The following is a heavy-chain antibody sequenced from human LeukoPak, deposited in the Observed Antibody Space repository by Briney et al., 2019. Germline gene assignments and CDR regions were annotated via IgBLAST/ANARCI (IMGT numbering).Heavy chain of an antibody. V-gene: IGHV4-34*01. D-gene: IGHD3-22*01. CDR3: ARGYYDSSGYPHAFDI. CDR1: GGSFSGYY. J-gene: IGHJ3*02. CDR2: INHSGST. Sequence: SETLSLTCAVYGGSFSGYYWSWIRQPPGKGLEWIGEINHSGSTNYNPSLKSRVTISVDTSKNQFSLKLSSVTAADTAVYYCARGYYDSSGYPHAFDIWGQGTMVTVSS.